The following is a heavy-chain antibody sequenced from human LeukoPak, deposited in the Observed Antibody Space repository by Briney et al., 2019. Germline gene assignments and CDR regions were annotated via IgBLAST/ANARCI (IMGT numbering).Heavy chain of an antibody. V-gene: IGHV4-38-2*02. CDR3: ARDSHVLLWFGEPPCFDY. CDR1: GYSISSGYY. CDR2: IYHSGST. J-gene: IGHJ4*02. D-gene: IGHD3-10*01. Sequence: PSETLSLTCTVSGYSISSGYYWGWIRQPPGKGLEWIGSIYHSGSTYYNPSLKSRVTISVDTSKNQFSLKLSSVTAADTAVYYCARDSHVLLWFGEPPCFDYWGQGTLVTVSS.